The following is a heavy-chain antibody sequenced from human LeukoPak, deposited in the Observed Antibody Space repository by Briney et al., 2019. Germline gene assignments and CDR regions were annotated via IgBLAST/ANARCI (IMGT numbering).Heavy chain of an antibody. V-gene: IGHV1-2*02. Sequence: ASVTVSCKASGYTFTGYYMHWVRQAPGQGLEWMGWINPNSGGTNYAQKFQGRVTMTRDTSISTAYMELSRLRSDDTAVYYCASFYDSSGYSETDAFDIWGQGTMVTVSS. D-gene: IGHD3-22*01. J-gene: IGHJ3*02. CDR1: GYTFTGYY. CDR2: INPNSGGT. CDR3: ASFYDSSGYSETDAFDI.